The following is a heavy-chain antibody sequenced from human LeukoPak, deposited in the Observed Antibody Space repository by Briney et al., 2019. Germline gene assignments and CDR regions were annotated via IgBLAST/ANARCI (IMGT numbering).Heavy chain of an antibody. Sequence: ASVRVSCKSSGYTFTDYYIHWVRQAPGRGLEWMGWINPNSGDTKYARKFQGRVTMTRDTSISTAYVELNRLRSDDSAVYFCARDSGYYYVSSGELDSWGQGTLVTVSS. V-gene: IGHV1-2*02. CDR3: ARDSGYYYVSSGELDS. CDR2: INPNSGDT. J-gene: IGHJ4*02. D-gene: IGHD3-22*01. CDR1: GYTFTDYY.